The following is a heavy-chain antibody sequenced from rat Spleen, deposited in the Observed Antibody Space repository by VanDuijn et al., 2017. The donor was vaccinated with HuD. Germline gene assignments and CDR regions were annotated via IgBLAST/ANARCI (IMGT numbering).Heavy chain of an antibody. CDR3: AREGTYPEPWWYFDY. Sequence: EVQLVESDGGLVQPGRSLKLSCAASGFTFSDYYMAWVRQAPTKGLEWVATIIYDGSRTYYRDSVKGRFTISRDNAKSTLSLQMDSLRSEDTATYYCAREGTYPEPWWYFDYWGQGVMVTVSS. J-gene: IGHJ2*01. D-gene: IGHD1-3*01. CDR1: GFTFSDYY. CDR2: IIYDGSRT. V-gene: IGHV5-29*01.